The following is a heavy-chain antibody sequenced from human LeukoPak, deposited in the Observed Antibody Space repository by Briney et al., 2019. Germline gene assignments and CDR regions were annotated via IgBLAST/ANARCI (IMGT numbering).Heavy chain of an antibody. CDR2: INHSGST. Sequence: SETLSLTCAVYGGSFSGYYWSWIRQPPGKGLEWIGEINHSGSTNYNPSLKSRVTISVDTSKNQFSLNLSSVTAADTAVYYCARPDYYDSRAFDYWGQATLVTVSS. CDR3: ARPDYYDSRAFDY. D-gene: IGHD3-22*01. J-gene: IGHJ4*02. CDR1: GGSFSGYY. V-gene: IGHV4-34*01.